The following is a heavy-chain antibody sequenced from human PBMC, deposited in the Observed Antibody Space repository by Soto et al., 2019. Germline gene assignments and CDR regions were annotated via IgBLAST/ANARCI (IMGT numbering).Heavy chain of an antibody. CDR3: ARVRVRFLEWLGSEG. D-gene: IGHD3-3*01. CDR2: IIPIFGTA. Sequence: QVQLVQSGAEVKKPGSSVKVSCKASGGTFSSFVISWVRQAPGQGLEWMGGIIPIFGTANYAQKFQGRVTITADESTRTDYMELGSLRSEDTAVYYCARVRVRFLEWLGSEGWGQGTLVTVSS. CDR1: GGTFSSFV. V-gene: IGHV1-69*12. J-gene: IGHJ4*02.